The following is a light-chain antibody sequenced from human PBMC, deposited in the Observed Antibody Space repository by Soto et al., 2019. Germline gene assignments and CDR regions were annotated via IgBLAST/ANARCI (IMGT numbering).Light chain of an antibody. CDR1: QSVSSSY. CDR3: VQDVISGP. J-gene: IGKJ1*01. CDR2: GAS. V-gene: IGKV3-20*01. Sequence: ERATLSCRASQSVSSSYLAWYQQKPGQAPRLLIYGASSRATGIPDRFRAGGSGTDFTLNISLQADEGFPVYCSVQDVISGPFGQG.